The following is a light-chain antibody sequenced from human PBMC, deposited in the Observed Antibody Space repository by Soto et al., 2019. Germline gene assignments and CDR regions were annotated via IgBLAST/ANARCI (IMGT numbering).Light chain of an antibody. J-gene: IGKJ4*01. Sequence: DIQMTQSPSSLSASVGDKVTITCRASQSISSSLNWYQQKSGKAPNLLIYGVSRLQGGVPSRFSGSGSGTDFTLTISSLQPEDFATYYCQQSYSTPLTFGGGTKVDI. CDR2: GVS. CDR3: QQSYSTPLT. V-gene: IGKV1-39*01. CDR1: QSISSS.